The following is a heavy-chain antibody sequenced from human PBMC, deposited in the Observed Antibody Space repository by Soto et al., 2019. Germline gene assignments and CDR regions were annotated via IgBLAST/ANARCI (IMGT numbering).Heavy chain of an antibody. CDR2: IYKSATT. CDR1: GDSISTVDYF. J-gene: IGHJ5*01. Sequence: QVQLLESGPGLVKPSQTLSLTCSVSGDSISTVDYFWAWIRQPPGQALEYIGYIYKSATTYYNPSFEIRVAIPLDPSKSQFSLNVTSVTAADTAVYFCARGRFCLTGRCFPNWFDSWGQGTLVTVSS. V-gene: IGHV4-30-4*01. CDR3: ARGRFCLTGRCFPNWFDS. D-gene: IGHD7-27*01.